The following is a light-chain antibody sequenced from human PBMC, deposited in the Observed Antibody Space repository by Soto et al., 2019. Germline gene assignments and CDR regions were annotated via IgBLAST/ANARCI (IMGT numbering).Light chain of an antibody. V-gene: IGLV1-44*01. CDR2: NNN. CDR1: SSNIGGNP. Sequence: QSALTQPPSASGTPGQRVTISCSGSSSNIGGNPVNWYQQLPGTAPKLLIYNNNQRRSRVHDRFSGSKSGTSASLAISGLKSEDEADYYCAAWHDSLNGPVFGGGTKVTV. CDR3: AAWHDSLNGPV. J-gene: IGLJ3*02.